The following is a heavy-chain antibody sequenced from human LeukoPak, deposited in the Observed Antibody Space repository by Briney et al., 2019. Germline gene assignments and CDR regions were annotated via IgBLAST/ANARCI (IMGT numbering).Heavy chain of an antibody. D-gene: IGHD3-3*01. V-gene: IGHV3-53*01. CDR3: ARALITIFGVVPSGFDP. CDR1: GFTVSSNY. Sequence: GGSLRLSCAASGFTVSSNYMSWVRQAPGKGLEWVSVIYSGGSTYYADSVKGRFTISRDNSKNTLYLQMNSLRAEDTAVYYCARALITIFGVVPSGFDPWGQGTLVTVSS. J-gene: IGHJ5*02. CDR2: IYSGGST.